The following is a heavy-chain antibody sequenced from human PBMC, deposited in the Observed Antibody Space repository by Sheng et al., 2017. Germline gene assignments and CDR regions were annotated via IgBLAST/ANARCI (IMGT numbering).Heavy chain of an antibody. J-gene: IGHJ3*02. V-gene: IGHV3-9*03. CDR1: GFTFDEYA. CDR3: AKDQNYDILTGSAFDI. CDR2: ISWNSGSI. D-gene: IGHD3-9*01. Sequence: EVQLVESGGGLVQPGRSLRLSCAASGFTFDEYAMYWVRQAPGKGLEWVSGISWNSGSIGYADSVKGRFTISRDNAKNSLYLQMNSLRAEDMALYYCAKDQNYDILTGSAFDIWAKGQWSPSLQ.